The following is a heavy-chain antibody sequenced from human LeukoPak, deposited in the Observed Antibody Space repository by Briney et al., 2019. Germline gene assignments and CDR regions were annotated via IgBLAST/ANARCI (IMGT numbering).Heavy chain of an antibody. V-gene: IGHV1-2*02. J-gene: IGHJ5*02. CDR2: INPNSGGT. D-gene: IGHD1-26*01. CDR1: GYTFTGYY. Sequence: ASVKVSCKASGYTFTGYYTHWVRQAPGQGLEWMGWINPNSGGTNYAQKFQGRVTMTRDTSISTAYMELSRLRSDDTAVYYCARLKVGANERYWSDPWGQGTLVTVSS. CDR3: ARLKVGANERYWSDP.